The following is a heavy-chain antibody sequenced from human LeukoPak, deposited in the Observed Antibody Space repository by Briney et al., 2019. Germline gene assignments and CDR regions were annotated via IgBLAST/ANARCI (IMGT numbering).Heavy chain of an antibody. D-gene: IGHD2-21*02. CDR3: ARDPWSYCGGVCYPHTLSLYFDC. J-gene: IGHJ4*02. Sequence: GWSLRLSCAASGFTFSSYEMNWVRQAPGKGLEWVSYISSSGSTIYYADSVKGRFTISRDNAKNSLYLQMNSLRAEDTAVYYCARDPWSYCGGVCYPHTLSLYFDCWGKGTLVTVSS. V-gene: IGHV3-48*03. CDR1: GFTFSSYE. CDR2: ISSSGSTI.